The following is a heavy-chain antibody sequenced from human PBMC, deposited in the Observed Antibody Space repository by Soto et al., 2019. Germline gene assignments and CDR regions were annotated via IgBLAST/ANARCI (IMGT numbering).Heavy chain of an antibody. V-gene: IGHV3-7*01. D-gene: IGHD2-2*01. J-gene: IGHJ3*02. CDR2: IKQDGSEK. CDR1: GFTFSSYW. CDR3: ARDYHCSSTSCQDDAFDI. Sequence: GGSLRFSCAASGFTFSSYWMSWVRQAPGKGLEWVANIKQDGSEKYYVDSVKGRFTISRDNAKNSLYLQMNSLRAEDTAVYYCARDYHCSSTSCQDDAFDIWGQGTMVTVSS.